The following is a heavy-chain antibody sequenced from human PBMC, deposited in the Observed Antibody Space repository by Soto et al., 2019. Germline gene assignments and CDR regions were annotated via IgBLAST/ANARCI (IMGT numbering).Heavy chain of an antibody. Sequence: GGSQRLLSAASGFSVSSNYMILVRQAPGKGLEWVSVIYSDGSTYYADSVKGRFTISRHNSKNTLYLQMNSLKTEDTAVYYCVRVDKQLGTTFFDRWGRGILVTVSS. CDR3: VRVDKQLGTTFFDR. CDR1: GFSVSSNY. J-gene: IGHJ4*02. D-gene: IGHD1-1*01. CDR2: IYSDGST. V-gene: IGHV3-53*01.